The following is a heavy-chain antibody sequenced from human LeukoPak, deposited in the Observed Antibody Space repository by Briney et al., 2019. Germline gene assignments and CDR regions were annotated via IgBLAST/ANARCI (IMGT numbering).Heavy chain of an antibody. Sequence: GESLKISCKGSGYSFTSYWIGWVRQMPGKGLEWMGIIYPGDSDTRYSPSFQGQVTISADKSISTAYLQWSSLKASDTAMYYCARHRYSSGSQFRFDPWGQGTLVTVSS. CDR3: ARHRYSSGSQFRFDP. CDR2: IYPGDSDT. D-gene: IGHD6-19*01. CDR1: GYSFTSYW. V-gene: IGHV5-51*01. J-gene: IGHJ5*02.